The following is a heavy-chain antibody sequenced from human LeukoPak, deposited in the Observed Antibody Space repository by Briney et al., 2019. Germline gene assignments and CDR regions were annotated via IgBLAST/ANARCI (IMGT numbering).Heavy chain of an antibody. J-gene: IGHJ4*02. CDR1: GYTFTGYY. V-gene: IGHV1-2*02. CDR2: INPNSGGT. D-gene: IGHD3-3*01. Sequence: ASVKVSCKASGYTFTGYYMHWVRQAPGQGLEWMGWINPNSGGTNYAQKFQGRVTMTRDTSISTAYMELSRLRSDDTAVYYCARGDYDFWSGNFDYWGQGILVTVSS. CDR3: ARGDYDFWSGNFDY.